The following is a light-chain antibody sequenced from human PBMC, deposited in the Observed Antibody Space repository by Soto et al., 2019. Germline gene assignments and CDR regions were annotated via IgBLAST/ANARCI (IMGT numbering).Light chain of an antibody. CDR3: QKYNSAPPLFT. Sequence: DIQMTQSPSSLSASVGDRVTITCRASQGISNYLAWYQQKPGKVPKLLIYAASTLQSGVPYRFSGSGSGTDFTLTISSLQPEDVATYYCQKYNSAPPLFTFGPGTKVEIK. V-gene: IGKV1-27*01. CDR1: QGISNY. J-gene: IGKJ3*01. CDR2: AAS.